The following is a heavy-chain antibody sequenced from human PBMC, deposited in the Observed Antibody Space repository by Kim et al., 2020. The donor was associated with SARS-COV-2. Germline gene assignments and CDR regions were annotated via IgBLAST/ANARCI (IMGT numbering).Heavy chain of an antibody. CDR3: AKGLYSSGWYAIDY. D-gene: IGHD6-19*01. J-gene: IGHJ4*02. Sequence: GGSLRLSCAASGFTFSSYAMSWVRQAPGKGLEWVSAISGSGGSTYYADSVKGRFTISRDNSKNTLYLQMNSLRAEDTAVYYCAKGLYSSGWYAIDYWGQGTLVTVSS. CDR2: ISGSGGST. CDR1: GFTFSSYA. V-gene: IGHV3-23*01.